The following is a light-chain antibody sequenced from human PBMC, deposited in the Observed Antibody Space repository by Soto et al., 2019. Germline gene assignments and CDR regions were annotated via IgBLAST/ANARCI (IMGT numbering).Light chain of an antibody. J-gene: IGKJ1*01. Sequence: DLQMTQSPSSLPASVGDRVTITCRASQSISRYVNWYQQKPGKAPQLLIYAATSLQSGVPSRFSGSGSGTDFTLTISILQPEDFATYYCQLTYVDLGTFGQGTKVEIK. CDR1: QSISRY. V-gene: IGKV1-39*01. CDR2: AAT. CDR3: QLTYVDLGT.